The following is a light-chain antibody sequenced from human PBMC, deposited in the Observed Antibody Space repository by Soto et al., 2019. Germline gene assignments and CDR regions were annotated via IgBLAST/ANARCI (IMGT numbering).Light chain of an antibody. CDR3: EQCYSTPYT. Sequence: DIQMTQSPSSLSASIGDRVTITCRASPTVESYLTWYQHKPGKAPQLLLSGTTTLRGGVPSRFSGSASGPDFTLTISSLQPEYVATYYCEQCYSTPYTFGQGTKL. CDR2: GTT. J-gene: IGKJ2*01. CDR1: PTVESY. V-gene: IGKV1-39*01.